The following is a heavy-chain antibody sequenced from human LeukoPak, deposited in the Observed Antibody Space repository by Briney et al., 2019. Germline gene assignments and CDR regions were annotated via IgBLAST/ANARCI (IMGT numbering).Heavy chain of an antibody. CDR2: IKQGGSEK. D-gene: IGHD3-10*02. CDR1: GFTFSSYW. V-gene: IGHV3-7*01. J-gene: IGHJ6*04. CDR3: AELGITMIGGV. Sequence: GGSLRLSCAASGFTFSSYWMSWVRQAPGKGLEWVANIKQGGSEKYYVDSVKGRFTISRDNAKNSLYLQMNSLRAEDTAVYYCAELGITMIGGVWGKGTTVTVSS.